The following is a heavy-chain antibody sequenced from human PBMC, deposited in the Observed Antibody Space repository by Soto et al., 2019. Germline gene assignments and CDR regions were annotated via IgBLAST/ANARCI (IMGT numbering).Heavy chain of an antibody. D-gene: IGHD6-19*01. CDR3: AKGFSSGLYVDS. Sequence: QVQLQESGPGLVKPSGTLSLTCSVSGDSVSSDAYYWTWIRQPPGKTLEWIGFILSSGGPSTNPSLRIGLSMSVDTARNQFSLRLSSVTAADTGVYFCAKGFSSGLYVDSWGRGTQVTVSS. CDR2: ILSSGGP. J-gene: IGHJ5*02. CDR1: GDSVSSDAYY. V-gene: IGHV4-61*08.